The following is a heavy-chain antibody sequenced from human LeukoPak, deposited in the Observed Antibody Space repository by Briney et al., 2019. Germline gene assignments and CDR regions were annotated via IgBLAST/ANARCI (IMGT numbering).Heavy chain of an antibody. Sequence: SETLSLTCTVSGGSISSYYWSWIRQPPGKGLEWIGYIYYSGSTNYNPSLKSRVAISVDTSKNQFSLKLSSVTAADTAVYYCVAENIVRGVSDYWGQGTLVTVSS. J-gene: IGHJ4*02. V-gene: IGHV4-59*08. D-gene: IGHD3-10*01. CDR1: GGSISSYY. CDR3: VAENIVRGVSDY. CDR2: IYYSGST.